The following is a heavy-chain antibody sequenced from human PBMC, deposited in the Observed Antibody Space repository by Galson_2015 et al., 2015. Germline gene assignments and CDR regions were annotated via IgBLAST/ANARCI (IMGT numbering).Heavy chain of an antibody. D-gene: IGHD3-22*01. V-gene: IGHV3-23*01. Sequence: SLKLSCAASGFTFSSYAMRWVRQAPGKGLEWVSAISGSGGSKYYADSVKGRFTISRDNSKNTLYLQMNSLRAEDTAVYYCAKDQYYNSGDYYPPLDFWGQGTLVTVSS. CDR2: ISGSGGSK. CDR1: GFTFSSYA. CDR3: AKDQYYNSGDYYPPLDF. J-gene: IGHJ4*02.